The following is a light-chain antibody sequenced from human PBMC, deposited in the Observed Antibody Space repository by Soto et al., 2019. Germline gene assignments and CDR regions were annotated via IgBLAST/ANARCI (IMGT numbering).Light chain of an antibody. CDR1: GSDVRAYNL. CDR3: CSYAGSRTFV. J-gene: IGLJ7*01. CDR2: EST. V-gene: IGLV2-23*01. Sequence: QSVLTQPASVSGSPGQSITVSCTGTGSDVRAYNLVSWYQQHPGKAPTLIIYESTKRPSGISHRFSGSKSDNTASLTISGLRAEDEAHYHCCSYAGSRTFVFGGGTQLTVL.